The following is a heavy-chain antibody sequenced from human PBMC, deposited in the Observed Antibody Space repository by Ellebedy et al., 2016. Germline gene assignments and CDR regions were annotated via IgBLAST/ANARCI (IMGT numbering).Heavy chain of an antibody. CDR2: IYHSGST. J-gene: IGHJ4*02. D-gene: IGHD4-17*01. Sequence: SETLSLTXTVSGYSISSGYYWGWIRQPPGKGLEWIGSIYHSGSTYYNPSLKSRVTISVDTSKNQFSLKLSSVTAADTAVYYCARDPGYGDYVGYFDYWGQGTLVTVSS. CDR3: ARDPGYGDYVGYFDY. CDR1: GYSISSGYY. V-gene: IGHV4-38-2*02.